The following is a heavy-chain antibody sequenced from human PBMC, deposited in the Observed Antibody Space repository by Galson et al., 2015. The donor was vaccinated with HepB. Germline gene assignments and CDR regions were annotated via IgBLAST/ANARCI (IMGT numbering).Heavy chain of an antibody. Sequence: SLRLSCAASGFTFSSYSMNWVRQAPGKGLEWVSYISSSSSTIYYADSVKGRFTISRDNAKNSLYLQMNSLRAEDTAVYYCARDNLGYCSSTSCYVYYYYMDVWGKGTTVTVSS. J-gene: IGHJ6*03. CDR1: GFTFSSYS. V-gene: IGHV3-48*01. D-gene: IGHD2-2*01. CDR3: ARDNLGYCSSTSCYVYYYYMDV. CDR2: ISSSSSTI.